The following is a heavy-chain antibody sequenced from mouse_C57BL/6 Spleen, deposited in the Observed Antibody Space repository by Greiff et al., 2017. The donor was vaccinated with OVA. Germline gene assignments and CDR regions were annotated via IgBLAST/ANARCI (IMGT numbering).Heavy chain of an antibody. J-gene: IGHJ4*01. CDR2: ISSGGSYT. Sequence: VQLKQSGGDLVKPGGSLKLSCAASGFTFSSYGMSWVRQTPDKRLEWVATISSGGSYTYSPDSVKGRFTISRDNAKNTLYLQMSSLKFEDTAMYYCARRGTLRGLYAMDYWGQGTAVTVSS. CDR3: ARRGTLRGLYAMDY. V-gene: IGHV5-6*01. D-gene: IGHD1-1*01. CDR1: GFTFSSYG.